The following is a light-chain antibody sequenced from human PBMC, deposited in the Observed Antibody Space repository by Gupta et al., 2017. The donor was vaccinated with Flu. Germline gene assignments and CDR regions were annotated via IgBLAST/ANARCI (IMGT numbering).Light chain of an antibody. CDR1: SSDVGGYNY. CDR3: SSYTSSSTLV. V-gene: IGLV2-14*01. Sequence: QSALTQPASVSGSPGPSITISCTGPSSDVGGYNYVSWYQQHPGKAPKLMIYEVSNRPSGVSNRFSGSKSGNTASLTISGLQAEDEADYYCSSYTSSSTLVLGGGTKLTVL. J-gene: IGLJ2*01. CDR2: EVS.